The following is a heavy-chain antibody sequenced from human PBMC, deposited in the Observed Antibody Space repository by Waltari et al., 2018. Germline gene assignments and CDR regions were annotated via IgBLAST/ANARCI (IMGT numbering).Heavy chain of an antibody. Sequence: QVQLQESGPGLVKPSGTLSLTCAVSGGSISSRNWWSWVRKPPGKGLEWIGEIYHSGSTNYNPSLKSRVTISVDKSKNQFSLKLSSVTAADTAVYYCARVQTPSGYYDPLSAGGCFDYWGQGTLVTVSS. CDR2: IYHSGST. CDR1: GGSISSRNW. V-gene: IGHV4-4*02. D-gene: IGHD3-22*01. J-gene: IGHJ4*02. CDR3: ARVQTPSGYYDPLSAGGCFDY.